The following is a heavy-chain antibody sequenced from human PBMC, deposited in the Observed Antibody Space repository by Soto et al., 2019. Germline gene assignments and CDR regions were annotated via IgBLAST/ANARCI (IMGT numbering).Heavy chain of an antibody. CDR3: AKDPILTGHNYYYGMDV. D-gene: IGHD3-9*01. CDR1: GFTFDDYG. Sequence: GGSLRLSCAASGFTFDDYGMSWVRQAPGKGLEWVSGINWNGGSTGYADSVKGRFTISRDNAKNSLYLQMNSLRAEDTAVYYCAKDPILTGHNYYYGMDVWGQGTTVTVSS. V-gene: IGHV3-20*04. J-gene: IGHJ6*02. CDR2: INWNGGST.